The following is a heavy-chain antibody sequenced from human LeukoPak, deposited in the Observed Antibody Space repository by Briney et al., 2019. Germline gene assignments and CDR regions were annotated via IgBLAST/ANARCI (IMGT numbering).Heavy chain of an antibody. CDR3: ARWGNYKVMDV. J-gene: IGHJ6*02. CDR2: TWYDGSTK. V-gene: IGHV3-33*01. D-gene: IGHD1-7*01. Sequence: GRSLRLSCAASGFTFSSHGMHWVRQAPGKGLEWVAVTWYDGSTKYYADPVKGRFTISRDNSKNTLFLEMNSLRAEDTAVYYCARWGNYKVMDVWGQGTTVTVSS. CDR1: GFTFSSHG.